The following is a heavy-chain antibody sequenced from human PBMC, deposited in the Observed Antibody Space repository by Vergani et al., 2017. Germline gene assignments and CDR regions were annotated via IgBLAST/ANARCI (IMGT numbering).Heavy chain of an antibody. CDR2: ISYDGSNK. CDR3: ARASYGDFDY. D-gene: IGHD3-10*01. Sequence: VQLVESGEGLVQPGGSLRLSCAASGFTFSSYWMHWVRQDPGKGLEGVAVISYDGSNKYYADSVKGRFTISRDNSKNTLYLQMNSLRAEDTAVYYCARASYGDFDYWGQGTLVTVSS. CDR1: GFTFSSYW. V-gene: IGHV3-30*01. J-gene: IGHJ4*02.